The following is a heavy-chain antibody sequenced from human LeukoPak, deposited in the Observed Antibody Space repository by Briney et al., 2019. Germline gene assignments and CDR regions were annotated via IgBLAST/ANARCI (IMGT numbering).Heavy chain of an antibody. CDR2: IYNSGIT. D-gene: IGHD4-17*01. CDR3: ARDYGDFPAYYFDY. Sequence: SETLSLTCTVSTDSISGSGYYWSWIRQPAGKGLEWIGRIYNSGITNYNPSLKSRVTMSMDTSMNQFSLKLRSVTAADTAVYYCARDYGDFPAYYFDYWGQGTLVTVSS. CDR1: TDSISGSGYY. J-gene: IGHJ4*02. V-gene: IGHV4-61*02.